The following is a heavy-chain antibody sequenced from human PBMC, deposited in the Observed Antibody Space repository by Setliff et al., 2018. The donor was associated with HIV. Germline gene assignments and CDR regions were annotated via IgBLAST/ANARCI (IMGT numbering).Heavy chain of an antibody. CDR1: GFTFSSYW. J-gene: IGHJ4*02. CDR2: MKQDGSEK. D-gene: IGHD6-13*01. CDR3: ATPRGLYSSSG. Sequence: GESLKISCAASGFTFSSYWMSWVRQAPGKGLEWVANMKQDGSEKYYVDSVKGRFTISRDNAKNSLYLQMNSLRVEDTAVYYSATPRGLYSSSGWGQGTLVTVSS. V-gene: IGHV3-7*03.